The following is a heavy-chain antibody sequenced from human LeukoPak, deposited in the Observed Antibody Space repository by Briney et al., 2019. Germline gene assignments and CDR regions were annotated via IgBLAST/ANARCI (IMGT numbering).Heavy chain of an antibody. J-gene: IGHJ4*02. CDR2: ISISSGTI. CDR1: GFTLSDYN. D-gene: IGHD1-26*01. Sequence: GGSLRLSCAASGFTLSDYNMTWFRQAPGKGLEWLSYISISSGTIYYADSVKSRFTISRDNAKNSLFLQMNTLRVEDTAVYYCAREGAPWGQGTLVTVSS. CDR3: AREGAP. V-gene: IGHV3-48*01.